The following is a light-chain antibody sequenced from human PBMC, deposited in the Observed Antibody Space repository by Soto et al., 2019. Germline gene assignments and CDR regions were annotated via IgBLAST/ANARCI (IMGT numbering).Light chain of an antibody. J-gene: IGKJ4*01. CDR3: QQTYISPPT. V-gene: IGKV1-39*01. CDR1: QNIRDY. CDR2: GAS. Sequence: DIQMTQSPSSLSASVGDRVTITCWASQNIRDYLNWYQQKPGKPPKLLIYGASTLQSGAPSRFSGGGFGSDFTLIISSLQPEDFASYYCQQTYISPPTFGGETKVEIK.